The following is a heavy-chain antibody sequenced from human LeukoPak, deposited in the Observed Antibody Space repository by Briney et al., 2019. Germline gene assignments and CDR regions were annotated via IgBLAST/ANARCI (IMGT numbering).Heavy chain of an antibody. Sequence: ASVKVSFKASGYTFMDYDITWVRQPPGQGLEWMGRISTSNGNTDYAQKLQGKITMTTDTSTSTVFMELRSLRLDDTAVYYCARDPYHRMGPPLDLWGEGTLVIVSS. V-gene: IGHV1-18*01. CDR2: ISTSNGNT. J-gene: IGHJ5*02. D-gene: IGHD1-14*01. CDR3: ARDPYHRMGPPLDL. CDR1: GYTFMDYD.